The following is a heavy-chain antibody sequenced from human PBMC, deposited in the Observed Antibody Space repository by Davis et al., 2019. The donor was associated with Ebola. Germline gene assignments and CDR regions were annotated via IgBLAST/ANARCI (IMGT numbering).Heavy chain of an antibody. CDR2: ISAYNGNT. CDR1: GYTFTSYG. V-gene: IGHV1-18*04. J-gene: IGHJ4*02. Sequence: AASVKVSCKASGYTFTSYGISWVRQAPGQGLEWMGWISAYNGNTNYAQKLQGRVTMTTDTSTSTAYMELRSLRSDDTAVYYCARDGGDSSSWYKPFDYWGQGTLVTVSS. D-gene: IGHD6-13*01. CDR3: ARDGGDSSSWYKPFDY.